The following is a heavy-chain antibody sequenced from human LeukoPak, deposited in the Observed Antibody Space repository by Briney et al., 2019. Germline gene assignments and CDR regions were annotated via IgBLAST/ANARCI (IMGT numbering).Heavy chain of an antibody. CDR3: AKDYGSGSWALDY. CDR2: ISSSSSYI. Sequence: PGGSLRLSCAASGFTFSSYSMNWVRQAPGKGLEWVSSISSSSSYIYYADSVKGRFTISRDNAKNSLYLQMNSLRAEDTAVYYCAKDYGSGSWALDYWGQGTVVTVSS. CDR1: GFTFSSYS. D-gene: IGHD3-10*01. J-gene: IGHJ4*02. V-gene: IGHV3-21*01.